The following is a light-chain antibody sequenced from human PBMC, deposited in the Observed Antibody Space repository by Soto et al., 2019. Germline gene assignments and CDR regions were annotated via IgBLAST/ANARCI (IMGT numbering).Light chain of an antibody. CDR3: QHYNSYPWT. CDR2: HAS. V-gene: IGKV1-5*01. J-gene: IGKJ1*01. CDR1: QTINNW. Sequence: DIQMTRSPSTLSASIGDRVTITCRASQTINNWLAWYQQKPGKAPNLLIYHASNLETGVPSRFSGSAFGTEFTLTISSLQPDDFAPYYCQHYNSYPWTFGQGTKVEIK.